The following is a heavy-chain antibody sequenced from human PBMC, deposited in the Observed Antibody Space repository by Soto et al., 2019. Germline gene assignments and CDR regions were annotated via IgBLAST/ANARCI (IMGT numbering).Heavy chain of an antibody. J-gene: IGHJ4*02. V-gene: IGHV4-39*01. CDR1: GGSISSSSYF. CDR3: ARGHSGRAATSFFEY. CDR2: IYSSGST. Sequence: SETLSLTCTVSGGSISSSSYFWGWLRQPPGQGLEWIVSIYSSGSTYYNPSLESRVTISVDTSKNQFSLNLNSVTAADTSLYFCARGHSGRAATSFFEYWGQGAQVTVSS. D-gene: IGHD6-25*01.